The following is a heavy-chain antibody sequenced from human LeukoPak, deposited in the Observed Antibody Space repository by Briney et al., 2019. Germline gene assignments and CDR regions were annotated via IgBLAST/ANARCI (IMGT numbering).Heavy chain of an antibody. V-gene: IGHV4-39*07. CDR2: IHYSVGT. CDR3: ARGPWWLQCIDL. D-gene: IGHD5-12*01. CDR1: GGAISAGNY. Sequence: PSETLSLTCTVSGGAISAGNYWGWIRQPPGKGLEWIGTIHYSVGTSYNPSLQSRVDISLDMSMNQFSLKLTLVTVADTAVYYCARGPWWLQCIDLWGQGTLVTVYS. J-gene: IGHJ5*02.